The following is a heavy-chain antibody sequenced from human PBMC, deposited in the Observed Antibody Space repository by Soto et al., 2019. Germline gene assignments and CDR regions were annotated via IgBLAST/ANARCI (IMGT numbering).Heavy chain of an antibody. CDR1: GYTFTSYG. V-gene: IGHV1-18*04. CDR2: ISAYNGNT. J-gene: IGHJ4*02. D-gene: IGHD3-22*01. Sequence: ASVKVSCKASGYTFTSYGISWVRQAPGQGLEWMGWISAYNGNTNYAQKLQGRVTMTTDTSTSTAYMELRSLRSDDTAVYYRASGYYDSSGYKEFDYWGQGTLVTVSS. CDR3: ASGYYDSSGYKEFDY.